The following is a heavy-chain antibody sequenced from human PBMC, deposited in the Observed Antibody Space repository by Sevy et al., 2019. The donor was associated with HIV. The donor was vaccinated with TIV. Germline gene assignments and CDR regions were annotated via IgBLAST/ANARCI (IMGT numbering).Heavy chain of an antibody. CDR1: GFTFPDYA. V-gene: IGHV3-20*01. J-gene: IGHJ3*01. CDR2: INWNGDNT. D-gene: IGHD3-22*01. CDR3: ARSTYYYDTTGYGAFDL. Sequence: GGSLRLSCAASGFTFPDYAMSWVRQPPGKGLEWVSGINWNGDNTGYGDSLKGRFTISRDNAKNSLYLQIDSLRAEETALYHCARSTYYYDTTGYGAFDLWGQGTMVTVSS.